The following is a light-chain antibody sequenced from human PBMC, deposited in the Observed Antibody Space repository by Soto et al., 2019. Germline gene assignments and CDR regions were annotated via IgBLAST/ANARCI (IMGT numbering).Light chain of an antibody. CDR3: QQRSNWPPFT. Sequence: EIVLTQSPATLSLSPGERATLSCRASQSVSSYLAWYQQKPGQAPRLLIYDASNRATGIPARFSGSGSGTDFTLTISSLEPDDFAFYYCQQRSNWPPFTFGGWTKLEIK. CDR1: QSVSSY. CDR2: DAS. V-gene: IGKV3-11*01. J-gene: IGKJ4*01.